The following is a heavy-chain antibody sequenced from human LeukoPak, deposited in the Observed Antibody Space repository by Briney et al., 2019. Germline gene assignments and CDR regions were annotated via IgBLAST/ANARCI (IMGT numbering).Heavy chain of an antibody. CDR1: GGSISGNNW. CDR3: ARVNINNWHSCDY. Sequence: SETLSLTCAVSGGSISGNNWWGWVRQPPGKGLEWIGEIYHSGSPNYNPSLKSRVTISVDKSRNHFPLNLSSVTAADTAVYYCARVNINNWHSCDYWGQGTLVTVSS. V-gene: IGHV4-4*02. J-gene: IGHJ4*02. CDR2: IYHSGSP. D-gene: IGHD1-1*01.